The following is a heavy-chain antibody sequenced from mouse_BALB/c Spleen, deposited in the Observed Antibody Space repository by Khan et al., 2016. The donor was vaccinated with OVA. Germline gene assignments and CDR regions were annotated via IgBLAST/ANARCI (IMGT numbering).Heavy chain of an antibody. D-gene: IGHD2-14*01. CDR3: TRAYYKYDGYDGMDY. CDR1: GFSLSRYN. Sequence: QVQLKQSGPGLVAPSQSLSITCTVSGFSLSRYNVHWVRQPSGKGLEWLGMIWGGGGTDYTSALQSRLIISKDDSKRQVFLKMNSLQTDDTAMYYCTRAYYKYDGYDGMDYWGQGTSVTVSS. J-gene: IGHJ4*01. CDR2: IWGGGGT. V-gene: IGHV2-6-4*01.